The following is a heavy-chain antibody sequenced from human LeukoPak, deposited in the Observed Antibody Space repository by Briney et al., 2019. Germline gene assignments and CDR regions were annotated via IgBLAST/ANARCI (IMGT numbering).Heavy chain of an antibody. J-gene: IGHJ4*02. D-gene: IGHD6-19*01. CDR1: GYTFTGYY. CDR3: ARDRRGSSGWQFDY. Sequence: GASVKVSCKASGYTFTGYYMHWVRQAPGQGLEWMGWINPNSGGTNYAQKFQGRVTMTRDTSISTAYMELSRLRSDDTAVYYCARDRRGSSGWQFDYWGQGTLVTVSS. CDR2: INPNSGGT. V-gene: IGHV1-2*02.